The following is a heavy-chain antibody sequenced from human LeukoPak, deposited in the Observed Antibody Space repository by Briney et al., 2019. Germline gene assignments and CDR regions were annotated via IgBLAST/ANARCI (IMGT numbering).Heavy chain of an antibody. CDR1: GYTFTDYY. D-gene: IGHD3-10*01. CDR3: ARVRDLWFGESPPDV. CDR2: INPNSGDT. Sequence: ASVKVSCKASGYTFTDYYMHWVRQAPGQGLEWMGWINPNSGDTNYAQKFQGRVTMTRDTSISTAYMELSRLRSDDTAVYYCARVRDLWFGESPPDVWGKGTTVTISS. J-gene: IGHJ6*04. V-gene: IGHV1-2*02.